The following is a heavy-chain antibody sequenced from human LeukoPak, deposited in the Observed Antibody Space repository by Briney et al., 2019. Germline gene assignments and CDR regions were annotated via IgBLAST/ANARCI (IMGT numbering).Heavy chain of an antibody. CDR1: GFTFSSYA. V-gene: IGHV3-30*04. CDR3: AKGLTAILPYYFDY. CDR2: ISYDGSNK. D-gene: IGHD2-21*02. Sequence: PGGSLRLSCAASGFTFSSYAMHWVRQAPGKGLEWVAVISYDGSNKYYADSVKGRFTISRDNSKNTLYLQMNSLRAEDTAVYYCAKGLTAILPYYFDYWGQGTLVTVSS. J-gene: IGHJ4*02.